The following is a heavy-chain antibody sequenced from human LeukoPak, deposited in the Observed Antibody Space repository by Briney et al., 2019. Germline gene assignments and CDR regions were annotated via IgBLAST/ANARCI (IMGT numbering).Heavy chain of an antibody. CDR3: ARYTLVTSISTFNWLDP. J-gene: IGHJ5*02. V-gene: IGHV4-39*01. D-gene: IGHD2-21*02. Sequence: ASETLSLTCSVSGGSISRGDNHWGWIRQPPGKGLEWIGSLVYGGRTLYSPSLRRRVTMSVDTSKNQFSLRLNSVTAADTAIYYCARYTLVTSISTFNWLDPWGQGTLVTVSS. CDR2: LVYGGRT. CDR1: GGSISRGDNH.